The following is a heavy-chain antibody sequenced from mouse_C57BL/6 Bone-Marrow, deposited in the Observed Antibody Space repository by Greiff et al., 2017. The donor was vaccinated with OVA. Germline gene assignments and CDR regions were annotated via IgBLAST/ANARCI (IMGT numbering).Heavy chain of an antibody. CDR2: IYPRSGNT. J-gene: IGHJ2*01. CDR3: ARSGYYDYAL. D-gene: IGHD2-4*01. CDR1: GYTFTSYG. V-gene: IGHV1-81*01. Sequence: VKLMESGAELARPGASVKLSCKASGYTFTSYGISWVKQRTGQGLEWIGEIYPRSGNTYYNEKFKGKATLTADKSSSTAYMELRSLTSEDSAVYFCARSGYYDYALGGQGTTLTVSS.